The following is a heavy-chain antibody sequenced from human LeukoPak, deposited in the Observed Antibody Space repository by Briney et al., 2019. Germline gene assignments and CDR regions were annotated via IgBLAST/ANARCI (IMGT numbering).Heavy chain of an antibody. V-gene: IGHV3-7*03. J-gene: IGHJ5*02. D-gene: IGHD2-2*01. CDR3: ARYCSSTSCYSDWFDP. Sequence: LAGGSLRLSCAASGFTFSSYWMIWARQAPGKGLEGVANIKQDGSEKYYVDSVKGRFTISRDNAKNSLYLQMNRLRAEDTAVYYCARYCSSTSCYSDWFDPWGQGTLVTVSS. CDR1: GFTFSSYW. CDR2: IKQDGSEK.